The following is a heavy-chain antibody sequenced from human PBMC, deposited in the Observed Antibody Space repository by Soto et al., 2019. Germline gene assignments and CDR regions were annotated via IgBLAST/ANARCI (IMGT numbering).Heavy chain of an antibody. CDR1: GFTFSSYW. J-gene: IGHJ5*02. D-gene: IGHD3-22*01. CDR2: INGDGSNK. V-gene: IGHV3-74*01. Sequence: QTGGSLRLSCAASGFTFSSYWMHWVRQAPGKGLVWVSRINGDGSNKYYADSVKGRFTISRDNSKNTLYLQMNSLRAEDTAVYYCARDRITMIVVAPGWFDPWGQGTLVTVSS. CDR3: ARDRITMIVVAPGWFDP.